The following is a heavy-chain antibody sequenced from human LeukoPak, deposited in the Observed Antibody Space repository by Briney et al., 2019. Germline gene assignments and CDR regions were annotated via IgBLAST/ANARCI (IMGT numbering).Heavy chain of an antibody. J-gene: IGHJ4*02. CDR1: GFTFSSYG. CDR3: AREKGQQLPIDY. CDR2: ISYDGSNK. V-gene: IGHV3-30*03. Sequence: GGSLRLSCAASGFTFSSYGMHWVRQAPGKGLEWVAVISYDGSNKYYANSVKGRFTISRDNAKNSLYLLMNSLRAEDTAVYYCAREKGQQLPIDYWGQGTLVTVSS. D-gene: IGHD6-13*01.